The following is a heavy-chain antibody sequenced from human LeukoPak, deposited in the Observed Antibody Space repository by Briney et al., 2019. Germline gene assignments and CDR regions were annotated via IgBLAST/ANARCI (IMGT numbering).Heavy chain of an antibody. CDR1: GFAFGSEA. V-gene: IGHV3-23*01. Sequence: GGSLRLSCAVSGFAFGSEAMSWVRQSPARGLEWVASISPGGGTTYYADYVKGRFTISRDNSKNTLYLQMNSLRAEDTAIYYCAKAEIAAAGSYYYAMDVWGQGTTVTVSS. J-gene: IGHJ6*02. D-gene: IGHD6-13*01. CDR2: ISPGGGTT. CDR3: AKAEIAAAGSYYYAMDV.